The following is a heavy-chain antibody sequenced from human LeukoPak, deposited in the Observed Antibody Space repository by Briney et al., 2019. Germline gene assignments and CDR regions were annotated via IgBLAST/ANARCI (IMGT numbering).Heavy chain of an antibody. CDR1: GGSFSGYY. J-gene: IGHJ5*02. D-gene: IGHD6-13*01. V-gene: IGHV4-34*01. CDR2: INHSGST. CDR3: ARNGYSSSWYFAFDP. Sequence: PSETLSLTFAVYGGSFSGYYWSWIRQPPGKGLEWIGEINHSGSTNYNPSLKSRVTISVDRSKNQFSLKLSSVTAADTAVYYCARNGYSSSWYFAFDPWGQGTLVTVSS.